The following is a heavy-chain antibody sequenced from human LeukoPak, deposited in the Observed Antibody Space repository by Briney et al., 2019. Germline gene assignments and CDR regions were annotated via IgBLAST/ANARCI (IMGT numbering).Heavy chain of an antibody. Sequence: ASVKVSCKASGGTFSSYAISWVRQAPGQGLEWMGGTIPIFGTANYAQKFQGGVTITADKSTSTAYMELSSLRSEGTAVYYCASAGVYGDYFSGDYWGQGTLVTVSS. V-gene: IGHV1-69*06. J-gene: IGHJ4*02. CDR1: GGTFSSYA. CDR2: TIPIFGTA. D-gene: IGHD4-17*01. CDR3: ASAGVYGDYFSGDY.